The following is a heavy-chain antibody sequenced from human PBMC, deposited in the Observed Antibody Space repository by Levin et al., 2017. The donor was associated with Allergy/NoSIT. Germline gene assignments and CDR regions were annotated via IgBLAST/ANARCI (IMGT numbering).Heavy chain of an antibody. CDR3: ARRLRYSYTNSLDY. Sequence: ASVKVSCKTSGYTFTSFDLNWVRQATGQGLEWVGWMNPISGKTGYAQKFQGRVTMTRDTSISTAYMGLSSLTSEDTAVYYCARRLRYSYTNSLDYWGQGTLVTVSS. V-gene: IGHV1-8*01. D-gene: IGHD5-18*01. CDR1: GYTFTSFD. J-gene: IGHJ4*02. CDR2: MNPISGKT.